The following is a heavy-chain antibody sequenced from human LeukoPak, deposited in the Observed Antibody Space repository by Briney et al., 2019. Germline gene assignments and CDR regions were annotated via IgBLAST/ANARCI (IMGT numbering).Heavy chain of an antibody. Sequence: SGPALVKPTQTLTLTCTFSGFSLSTSGMCVSWIRQPPGKALEWLARIDWDDDKYYSTSLKTRLTISKDTSKNQVVLTMTNMDPVGTATYYCARHYHGSGSYSTPFDYWGQGTLVTVSS. CDR2: IDWDDDK. J-gene: IGHJ4*02. V-gene: IGHV2-70*11. CDR1: GFSLSTSGMC. D-gene: IGHD3-10*01. CDR3: ARHYHGSGSYSTPFDY.